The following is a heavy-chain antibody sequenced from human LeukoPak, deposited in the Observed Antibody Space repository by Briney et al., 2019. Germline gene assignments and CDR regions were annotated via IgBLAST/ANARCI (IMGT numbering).Heavy chain of an antibody. CDR2: INPNSGGT. D-gene: IGHD5-24*01. Sequence: GASVKVSCKASGYTFTGYYMHWVRQAPGQGLEWMGWINPNSGGTNYAQKFQGRVTMTRDTSISTAYMELSRLRSDDTAVYYCACVEMATIYNFDYWGQGTLVTVSS. J-gene: IGHJ4*02. CDR1: GYTFTGYY. V-gene: IGHV1-2*02. CDR3: ACVEMATIYNFDY.